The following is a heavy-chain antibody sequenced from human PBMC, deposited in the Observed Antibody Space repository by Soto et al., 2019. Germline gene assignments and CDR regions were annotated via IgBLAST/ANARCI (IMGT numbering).Heavy chain of an antibody. D-gene: IGHD5-18*01. V-gene: IGHV3-30-3*01. J-gene: IGHJ6*02. CDR1: GFTFSSYA. CDR2: ISYDGSNK. CDR3: AREFRQLWSPRCMDV. Sequence: TGGSLRLSCAASGFTFSSYAMHWVRQAPGKGLEWVAVISYDGSNKYYADSVKGRFTISRDNSKNTLYLQMNSLRAEDTAVYYCAREFRQLWSPRCMDVWGQGTTVTVSS.